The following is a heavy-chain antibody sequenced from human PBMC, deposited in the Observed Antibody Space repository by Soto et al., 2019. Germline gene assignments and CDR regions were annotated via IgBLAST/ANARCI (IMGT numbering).Heavy chain of an antibody. CDR1: GYSFTSHW. J-gene: IGHJ4*02. CDR2: IYPGDSDT. D-gene: IGHD4-4*01. Sequence: SCKTSGYSFTSHWIGWVRQMPGNGLEWMGIIYPGDSDTRYSPSFQGQVTISADKSINTAYLQWTSLKASDTAMYYCARNDYNGNSVDYWGQGTLVTVSS. CDR3: ARNDYNGNSVDY. V-gene: IGHV5-51*01.